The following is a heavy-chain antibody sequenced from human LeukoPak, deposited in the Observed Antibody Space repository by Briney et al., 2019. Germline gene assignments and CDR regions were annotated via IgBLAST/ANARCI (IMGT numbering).Heavy chain of an antibody. J-gene: IGHJ4*02. CDR1: GFTFSSYV. Sequence: PGGSLRLSCAASGFTFSSYVMHWVRQAPGKGLEWVAVIWYDGSNKYYADSVKGRFTISRDNSKNTLYLQMNSLRAEDTAVYHCAREGVRIQLCLDYWGQGTLVTVSS. CDR2: IWYDGSNK. CDR3: AREGVRIQLCLDY. V-gene: IGHV3-33*01. D-gene: IGHD5-18*01.